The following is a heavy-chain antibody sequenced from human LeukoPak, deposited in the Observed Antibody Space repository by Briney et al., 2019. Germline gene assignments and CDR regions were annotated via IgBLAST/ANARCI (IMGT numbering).Heavy chain of an antibody. D-gene: IGHD6-13*01. V-gene: IGHV4-34*01. J-gene: IGHJ6*03. CDR1: GGSFSGYY. CDR3: AREGYSSSWQLFGDYYYYYMDV. CDR2: INHSGST. Sequence: PSETLSLTCAVYGGSFSGYYWSWIRQPPGKGLEWIGEINHSGSTNYNPSLKSRVTISVDTSKNQFSLQLNSVTPEDTAVYYCAREGYSSSWQLFGDYYYYYMDVWGKGTTVTVSS.